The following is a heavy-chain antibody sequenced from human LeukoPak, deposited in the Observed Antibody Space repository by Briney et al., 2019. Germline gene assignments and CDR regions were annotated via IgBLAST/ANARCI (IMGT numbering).Heavy chain of an antibody. V-gene: IGHV5-51*01. CDR1: GHSFTSYW. D-gene: IGHD3-22*01. J-gene: IGHJ4*02. CDR2: IYPGDSET. CDR3: ARNRDSSGYYFDY. Sequence: GESLKISCKGSGHSFTSYWIGWVRQMPGKGLEWMGIIYPGDSETRYSPSFQGQATISADKSISTAYLQWSSLKASDTAMYYCARNRDSSGYYFDYWGQGTLVTVSS.